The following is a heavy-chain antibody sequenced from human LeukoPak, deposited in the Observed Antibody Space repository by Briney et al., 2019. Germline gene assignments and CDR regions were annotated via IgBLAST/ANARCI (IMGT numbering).Heavy chain of an antibody. Sequence: GGSLRLSCAASGFTFSSYSMNWVRQAPGKGLEWISYISSSSGTIYYADSVKGRFTISRDNAKNSLYLQMNSLSDEDTAVYYCARNHYYGSGSLAIWGQGTLVTVSS. J-gene: IGHJ4*02. V-gene: IGHV3-48*02. CDR1: GFTFSSYS. CDR2: ISSSSGTI. D-gene: IGHD3-10*01. CDR3: ARNHYYGSGSLAI.